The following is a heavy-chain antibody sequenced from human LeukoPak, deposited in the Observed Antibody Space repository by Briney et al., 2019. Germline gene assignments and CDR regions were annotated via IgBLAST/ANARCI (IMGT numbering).Heavy chain of an antibody. CDR1: GGTFSSYA. J-gene: IGHJ3*02. CDR3: ARVLSPGSAFDI. Sequence: ASVKVSCKASGGTFSSYAISWVRQAPGQGLEWMGRIIPILGIANYAQKFQGRATITADKSTSTAYMELSSLRSEDTAVYYCARVLSPGSAFDIWGQGTMVTVSS. CDR2: IIPILGIA. V-gene: IGHV1-69*04.